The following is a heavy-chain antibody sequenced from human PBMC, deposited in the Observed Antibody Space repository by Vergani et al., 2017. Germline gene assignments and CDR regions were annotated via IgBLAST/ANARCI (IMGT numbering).Heavy chain of an antibody. J-gene: IGHJ6*02. V-gene: IGHV4-39*07. Sequence: QVQLQQWGPGLVKPSETLSLTCTVSGGSISSSSYYWGWIRQPPGKGLEWIGSIYYSGSTYYNPYLKSRVTISVDTSKNQFSLKLSSVTAADPAVYYCGRDLTTRWETRYGMDVWGQGTTVTVSS. CDR1: GGSISSSSYY. CDR3: GRDLTTRWETRYGMDV. CDR2: IYYSGST. D-gene: IGHD3-22*01.